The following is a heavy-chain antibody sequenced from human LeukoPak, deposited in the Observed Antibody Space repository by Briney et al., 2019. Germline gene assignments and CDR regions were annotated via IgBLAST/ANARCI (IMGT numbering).Heavy chain of an antibody. CDR2: TNSNGGST. V-gene: IGHV3-64D*06. Sequence: GGSLRLSCSASGXTFTTLPMHWVRQAPGKGLEYVSGTNSNGGSTYYADSVKGRFTISRDNSKNTLYLQMSSLRPEDTAVYYCVNQISGWIYWGQGTLVTVSS. CDR1: GXTFTTLP. J-gene: IGHJ4*02. D-gene: IGHD6-19*01. CDR3: VNQISGWIY.